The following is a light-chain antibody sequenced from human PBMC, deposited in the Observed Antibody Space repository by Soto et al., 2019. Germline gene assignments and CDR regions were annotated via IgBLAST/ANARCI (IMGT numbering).Light chain of an antibody. CDR1: QCLLHSNGYNY. CDR3: MQPLQSWT. V-gene: IGKV2-28*01. CDR2: LGS. J-gene: IGKJ1*01. Sequence: IVMTQSPLSLPVTPGEPASISCRSSQCLLHSNGYNYLDWYLQKPGQSPQLLIYLGSNRASGVPDRFSGSGSGTDFTLKISRVEAEDVGVYYCMQPLQSWTFGQGTKVDIK.